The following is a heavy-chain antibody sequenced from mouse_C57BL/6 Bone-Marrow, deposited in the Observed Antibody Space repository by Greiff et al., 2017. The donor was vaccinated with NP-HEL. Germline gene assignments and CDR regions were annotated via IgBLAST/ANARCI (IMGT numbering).Heavy chain of an antibody. CDR3: ARERYYYGSFAY. Sequence: QVQLQQSGAELVRPGTSVKVSCKASGYAFTNYLIEWVKQRPGQGLEWIGLINPGSGGTNYNEKFKGKATLTADKSSSTAYMQLSSLTSEDAEVYFCARERYYYGSFAYWGQGTLVTVSA. CDR1: GYAFTNYL. D-gene: IGHD1-1*01. V-gene: IGHV1-54*01. J-gene: IGHJ3*01. CDR2: INPGSGGT.